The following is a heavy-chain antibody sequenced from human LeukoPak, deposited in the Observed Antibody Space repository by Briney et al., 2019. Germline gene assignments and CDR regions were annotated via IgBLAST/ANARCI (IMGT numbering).Heavy chain of an antibody. CDR2: ISSSSSYI. V-gene: IGHV3-21*01. J-gene: IGHJ3*02. CDR3: ARVDYLLGDAFDI. D-gene: IGHD4-11*01. Sequence: GRSLRLSCAASGFTFSSYSMNWVRQAPGKGLEWVSSISSSSSYIYYADSVKGRFTISRDNAKNSLYLQMNSLRAEDTAVYYCARVDYLLGDAFDIWGQGTMVTVSS. CDR1: GFTFSSYS.